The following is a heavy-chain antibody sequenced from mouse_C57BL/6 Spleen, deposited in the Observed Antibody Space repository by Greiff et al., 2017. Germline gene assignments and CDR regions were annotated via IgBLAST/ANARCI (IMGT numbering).Heavy chain of an antibody. Sequence: VQLQQSGPELVKPGASVKISCKASGYAFSSSWMNWVKQRPGKGLEWIGRIYPGDGDTNYNGKFKGKATLTADKSSSTAYMQLSSLTSEDSAVYFCASGNYYGSSWYFDVWGTGTTVTVSS. CDR3: ASGNYYGSSWYFDV. J-gene: IGHJ1*03. D-gene: IGHD1-1*01. CDR2: IYPGDGDT. CDR1: GYAFSSSW. V-gene: IGHV1-82*01.